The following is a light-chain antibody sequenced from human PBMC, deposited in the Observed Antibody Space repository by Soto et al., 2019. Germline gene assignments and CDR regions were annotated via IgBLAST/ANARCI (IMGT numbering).Light chain of an antibody. Sequence: QSVLTQPASVSGSPGQSIAISCTGTSSDVGGYNYVSWHQQHPGKAPKVLISVVSNRPSGVSNRFSGSKSGNTASLTISGLQAEDEADYYCSSYRRGGNFVFGSGTKVTV. V-gene: IGLV2-14*01. CDR2: VVS. CDR1: SSDVGGYNY. CDR3: SSYRRGGNFV. J-gene: IGLJ1*01.